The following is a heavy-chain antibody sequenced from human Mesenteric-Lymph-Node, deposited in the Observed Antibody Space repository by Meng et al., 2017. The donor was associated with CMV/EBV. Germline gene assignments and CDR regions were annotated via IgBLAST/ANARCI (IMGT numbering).Heavy chain of an antibody. CDR2: IYIGDST. CDR1: GFTAGDNY. J-gene: IGHJ4*02. D-gene: IGHD4-11*01. Sequence: SGFTAGDNYISWVRQAPGKGLEWVSVIYIGDSTHYADSVKGRFTISRDDSKNTFYLQISSLRPEDTAVYYCARTVYINYWEYFFDSWGRGTLVTVSS. CDR3: ARTVYINYWEYFFDS. V-gene: IGHV3-66*02.